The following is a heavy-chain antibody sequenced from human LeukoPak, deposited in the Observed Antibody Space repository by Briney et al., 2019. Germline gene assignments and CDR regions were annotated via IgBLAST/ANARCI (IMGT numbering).Heavy chain of an antibody. D-gene: IGHD6-13*01. CDR2: INTNTGNP. Sequence: ASVKVSCKASGYTFTSYAMNWVRQAPGQGLEWMGWINTNTGNPTYAQGFTGRFVFSLDTSVSTAYLQISSLKAEDTAVYYCARDLIEGSSWSYYYYGMDVWGQGTTVTVSS. J-gene: IGHJ6*02. V-gene: IGHV7-4-1*02. CDR3: ARDLIEGSSWSYYYYGMDV. CDR1: GYTFTSYA.